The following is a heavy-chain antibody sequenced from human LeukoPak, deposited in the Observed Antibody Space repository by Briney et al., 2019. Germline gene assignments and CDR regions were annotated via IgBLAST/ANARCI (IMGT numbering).Heavy chain of an antibody. CDR1: GFTFSSYW. Sequence: PGGSLRLSCAASGFTFSSYWMHCVRQAPGKGLVWVSRINSEGSSTSYADSVKGRFTISRDNAKNTLYLQMNSLRAEDTAVYYCARVSGSGGYFKDYWGQGTLVTVSS. J-gene: IGHJ4*02. CDR3: ARVSGSGGYFKDY. V-gene: IGHV3-74*01. CDR2: INSEGSST. D-gene: IGHD3-10*01.